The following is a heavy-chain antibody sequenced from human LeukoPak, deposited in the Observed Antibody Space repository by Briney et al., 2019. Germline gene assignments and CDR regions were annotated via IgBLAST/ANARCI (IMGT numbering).Heavy chain of an antibody. CDR3: AREDFRDLYDSGGYYRPADC. V-gene: IGHV4-61*09. CDR2: ILTSGMI. J-gene: IGHJ4*02. Sequence: SETLSLTCNVSGGSINSEDFYWSWIRQPAGKGLEWIGHILTSGMINYNPSPKSRVTISADTSKNQFFLRLSSVTAADTALYYCAREDFRDLYDSGGYYRPADCWGQGTLVTVSS. D-gene: IGHD3-22*01. CDR1: GGSINSEDFY.